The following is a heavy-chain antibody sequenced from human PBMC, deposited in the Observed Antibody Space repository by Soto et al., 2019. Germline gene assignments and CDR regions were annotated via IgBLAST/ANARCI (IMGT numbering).Heavy chain of an antibody. D-gene: IGHD3-9*01. Sequence: SETLSLTCTVSGGSISSYYWSWIRQPPGKGLEWIGYIYYSGSTNYNPSLKSRVTISVDTSKNQFSLKLSSVTAADTAVYYCASQYYDILTGFRGYYGMDVWGQGTTVTVSS. CDR1: GGSISSYY. CDR2: IYYSGST. V-gene: IGHV4-59*08. J-gene: IGHJ6*02. CDR3: ASQYYDILTGFRGYYGMDV.